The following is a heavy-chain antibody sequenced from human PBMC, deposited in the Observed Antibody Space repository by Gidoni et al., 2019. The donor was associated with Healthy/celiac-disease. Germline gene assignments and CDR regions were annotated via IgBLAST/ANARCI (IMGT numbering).Heavy chain of an antibody. CDR3: AKDKDGGYGYYFDY. D-gene: IGHD5-12*01. J-gene: IGHJ4*02. Sequence: EVQLVESGGVVVQPGGSLRLSCAASGFTFDDYTMHWVRQAPGKGLEWVSLISWDGGSTYYADSGKGRFTISRDNSKNSLYLQMNSLRTEDTALYYCAKDKDGGYGYYFDYWGQGTLVTVSS. CDR2: ISWDGGST. V-gene: IGHV3-43*01. CDR1: GFTFDDYT.